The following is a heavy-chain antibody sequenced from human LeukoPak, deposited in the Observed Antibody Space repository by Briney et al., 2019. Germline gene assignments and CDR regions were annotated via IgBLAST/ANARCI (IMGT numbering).Heavy chain of an antibody. V-gene: IGHV3-73*01. CDR3: TTILFY. Sequence: PGGSLRLSCAASGFTFSDSALHWVRQASGKGLEWVGRIRSKANSYATAYATSVKGRFTISRDDSKNTASLQMNSLKTEETAVYYCTTILFYWGQGTLVTVSS. J-gene: IGHJ4*02. CDR2: IRSKANSYAT. D-gene: IGHD2/OR15-2a*01. CDR1: GFTFSDSA.